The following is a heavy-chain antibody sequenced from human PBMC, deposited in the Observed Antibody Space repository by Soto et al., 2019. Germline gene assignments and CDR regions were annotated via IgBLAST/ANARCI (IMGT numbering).Heavy chain of an antibody. V-gene: IGHV4-34*01. Sequence: SENLSLTCAVYGGSFSVYYWSWIRQPPGKGKEWIGEINHSGSTNYNPSLKSRVTISVDTSKNQFSLKLSSVTAADTAVYYCARGPKAAVWEYYYYMDVWGKGTTVIV. D-gene: IGHD1-26*01. CDR1: GGSFSVYY. CDR3: ARGPKAAVWEYYYYMDV. CDR2: INHSGST. J-gene: IGHJ6*03.